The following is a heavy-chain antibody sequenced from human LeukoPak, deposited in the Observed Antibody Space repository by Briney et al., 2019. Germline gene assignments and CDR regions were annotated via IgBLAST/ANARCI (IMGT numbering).Heavy chain of an antibody. V-gene: IGHV3-7*01. CDR2: IKQVGSET. D-gene: IGHD5-24*01. CDR1: GVTFTTYW. CDR3: ARDYFVDGPNSRILFDQ. Sequence: GGSLRLSCAASGVTFTTYWMNWGREAPGKGLEWVASIKQVGSETYYVDSVKGRPTISRDNAKNSPYLQMNSLRAEDTALYYCARDYFVDGPNSRILFDQWGQGTLVTVSS. J-gene: IGHJ4*02.